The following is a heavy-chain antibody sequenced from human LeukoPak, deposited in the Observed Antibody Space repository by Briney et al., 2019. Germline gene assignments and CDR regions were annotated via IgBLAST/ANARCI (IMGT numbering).Heavy chain of an antibody. Sequence: GGSLRLSCAASGFTFSSYGMHWVRQAPGKGLEWVAFIQYDGSHKLYGDSVKGRFTISRDNAKNSLYLQMNRLRAEDTAVYYCAREGSQSASATYPGNDWGQGTLVTVSS. V-gene: IGHV3-30*02. CDR3: AREGSQSASATYPGND. J-gene: IGHJ4*02. CDR2: IQYDGSHK. CDR1: GFTFSSYG. D-gene: IGHD3-10*01.